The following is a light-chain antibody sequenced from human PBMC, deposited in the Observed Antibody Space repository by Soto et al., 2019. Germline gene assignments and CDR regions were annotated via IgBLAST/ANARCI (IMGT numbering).Light chain of an antibody. J-gene: IGKJ5*01. CDR2: DAS. CDR3: QXRSNWPIT. Sequence: EIVFTQSPATLSLSPGDSATLSCRASQNIINYLAWYQQKPGQAPRLLIYDASNRATGIPDKLSGSGFGTDFTLTISRLEPADSAVYYCQXRSNWPITFGQGTRLEI. CDR1: QNIINY. V-gene: IGKV3-11*01.